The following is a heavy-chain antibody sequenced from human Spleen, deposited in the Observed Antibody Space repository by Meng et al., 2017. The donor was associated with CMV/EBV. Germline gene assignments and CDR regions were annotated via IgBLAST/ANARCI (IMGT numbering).Heavy chain of an antibody. CDR3: AREIRYSSSWSNFDF. V-gene: IGHV4-38-2*02. CDR2: IYHRGNT. CDR1: GGSISRYY. D-gene: IGHD6-13*01. Sequence: SETLSLTCTVSGGSISRYYWGWIRQPPGKGLEWIGTIYHRGNTYYNPSLKSRITISVDTSRNQFSLKLRSVTAADTAVYYCAREIRYSSSWSNFDFWGQGTLVTVSS. J-gene: IGHJ4*02.